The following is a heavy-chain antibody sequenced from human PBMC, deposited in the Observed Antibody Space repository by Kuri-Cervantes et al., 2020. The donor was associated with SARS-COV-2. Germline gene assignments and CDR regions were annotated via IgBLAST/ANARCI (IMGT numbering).Heavy chain of an antibody. CDR3: AREGPHSTSSEVDY. CDR2: ISYDGSTL. J-gene: IGHJ4*02. D-gene: IGHD2-2*01. V-gene: IGHV3-30*04. CDR1: GFTFGNYA. Sequence: GESLKISCAASGFTFGNYAMHWVRQAPGKGLEWVAIISYDGSTLYQNSVKGRFTISRDNSRNTVYLEMNSLRREDTAVYYCAREGPHSTSSEVDYWGQGTLVTVSS.